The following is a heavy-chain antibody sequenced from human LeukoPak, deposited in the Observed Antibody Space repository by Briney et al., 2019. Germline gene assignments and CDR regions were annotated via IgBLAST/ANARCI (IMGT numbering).Heavy chain of an antibody. CDR2: ISGSGTST. J-gene: IGHJ3*02. D-gene: IGHD2-15*01. V-gene: IGHV3-23*01. Sequence: PGGSLRLSCEASGFTFSSYAVSWVRQAPGRGLEWVSIISGSGTSTYYADSVKGRFTISRDNSKNTLSLQMNNLGAEDTAVYYCAKRYCSGGTCYNAFDIWGQGTMVTVSS. CDR3: AKRYCSGGTCYNAFDI. CDR1: GFTFSSYA.